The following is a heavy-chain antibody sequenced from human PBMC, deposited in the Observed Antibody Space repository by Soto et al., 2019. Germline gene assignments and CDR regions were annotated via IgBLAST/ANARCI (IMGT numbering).Heavy chain of an antibody. CDR2: TYYRSKWYY. CDR1: GDSVTGNTAG. CDR3: ASGMLVRGAYYVDV. Sequence: SQTLSLTCVIFGDSVTGNTAGWNWIGQSPSRGLEWLGRTYYRSKWYYDYAGSLKGRVTINPDTSRNQFSLQLKSVGPEDTAVYYCASGMLVRGAYYVDVWGQGTTVTVSS. V-gene: IGHV6-1*01. J-gene: IGHJ6*02. D-gene: IGHD3-10*01.